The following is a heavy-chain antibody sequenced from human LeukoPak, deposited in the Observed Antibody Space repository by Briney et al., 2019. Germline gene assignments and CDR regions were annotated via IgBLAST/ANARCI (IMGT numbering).Heavy chain of an antibody. Sequence: SETLSLTCTVSGGSISSYYWSWFRQPPGKGLEWIGYIYTSGSTNYNPSLKSRVTISVDTSKNQFSLKLSSVTAADTAVYCCARHYRGGWYSYYYYYYMDVWGKGTTVTVSS. CDR1: GGSISSYY. CDR3: ARHYRGGWYSYYYYYYMDV. J-gene: IGHJ6*03. CDR2: IYTSGST. V-gene: IGHV4-4*09. D-gene: IGHD6-19*01.